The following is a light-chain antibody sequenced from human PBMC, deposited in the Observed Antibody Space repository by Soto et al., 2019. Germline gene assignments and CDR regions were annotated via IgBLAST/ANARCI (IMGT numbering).Light chain of an antibody. CDR2: SNN. Sequence: QSALTQPASVSGSPGQSITISCTGTSSDVGGYNYVSWYQQYPGRAPKLLIYSNNQRPSGVPDRFSGSKSGTSASLAISGLQSEDEADYYCAAWDDSLNGVVFGGGTKLTVL. CDR1: SSDVGGYNY. J-gene: IGLJ2*01. CDR3: AAWDDSLNGVV. V-gene: IGLV1-44*01.